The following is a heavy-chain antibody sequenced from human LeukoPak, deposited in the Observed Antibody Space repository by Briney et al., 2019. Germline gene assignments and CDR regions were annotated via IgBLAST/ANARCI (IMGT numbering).Heavy chain of an antibody. CDR1: GFTFSSYG. J-gene: IGHJ4*02. V-gene: IGHV3-23*01. D-gene: IGHD6-19*01. CDR3: AKQLRQWLPFDY. CDR2: ISGSGGST. Sequence: PGGSLRLSCAASGFTFSSYGMNWVRQAPGKGLEWVSAISGSGGSTYYADSVKGRFTISRDNSKNTLYLQMNSLRAEDTAVYYCAKQLRQWLPFDYWGQGTLVTVSS.